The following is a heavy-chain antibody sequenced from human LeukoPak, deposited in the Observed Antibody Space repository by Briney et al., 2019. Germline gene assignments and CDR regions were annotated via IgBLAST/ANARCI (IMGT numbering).Heavy chain of an antibody. CDR1: GYTFTGYY. CDR2: INPSGGST. J-gene: IGHJ6*03. Sequence: EASVKVSCKASGYTFTGYYMHWVRQAPGQGLEWMGIINPSGGSTNYAQKFQGRVTMTRDTSTNTVYMELSSLRSEDTAVYYCARGPSITMIRGVQWYYYMDVWGKGTTVTISS. CDR3: ARGPSITMIRGVQWYYYMDV. D-gene: IGHD3-10*01. V-gene: IGHV1-46*01.